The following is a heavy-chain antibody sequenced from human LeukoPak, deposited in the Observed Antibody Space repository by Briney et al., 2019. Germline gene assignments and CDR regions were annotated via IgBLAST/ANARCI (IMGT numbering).Heavy chain of an antibody. CDR3: GRDSTAGYYDY. CDR1: SYSLSSGYY. D-gene: IGHD3-22*01. CDR2: INHSGIT. V-gene: IGHV4-38-2*02. Sequence: SETLSLTCTVSSYSLSSGYYWGWIRQPPGKGVGWIASINHSGITYYNPSHKSRVTISVDTTKNQFYLKLTSVTAADTAVYYGGRDSTAGYYDYWGQGTLVTVSS. J-gene: IGHJ4*02.